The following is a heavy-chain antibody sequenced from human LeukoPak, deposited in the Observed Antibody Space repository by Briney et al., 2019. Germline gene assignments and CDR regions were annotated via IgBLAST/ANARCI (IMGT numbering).Heavy chain of an antibody. V-gene: IGHV3-30*18. CDR2: ISYDGSNK. Sequence: GRSLRLSRAASGFTFSSYAMHWVRQAPGKGLEWVALISYDGSNKYYADSVKGRFTISRDNSKNTVYLQMNSLRAEDTAVYYCAKDGRDGYNYPSHYFDYWGQGTLVTVSS. CDR1: GFTFSSYA. CDR3: AKDGRDGYNYPSHYFDY. D-gene: IGHD5-24*01. J-gene: IGHJ4*02.